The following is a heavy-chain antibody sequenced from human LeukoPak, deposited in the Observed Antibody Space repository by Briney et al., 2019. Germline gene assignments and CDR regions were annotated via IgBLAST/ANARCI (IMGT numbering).Heavy chain of an antibody. CDR1: GGSISSYY. CDR2: IYYSGST. J-gene: IGHJ5*02. CDR3: ARMNRRNYYDSSGYSS. Sequence: SETLSLTCTVSGGSISSYYWSWIRQPPGKGLEWIGYIYYSGSTNYNPSLKSRVTISVDTSKNQFSLKLSSVTAADTAVYYCARMNRRNYYDSSGYSSWGQGTLVTVPS. V-gene: IGHV4-59*01. D-gene: IGHD3-22*01.